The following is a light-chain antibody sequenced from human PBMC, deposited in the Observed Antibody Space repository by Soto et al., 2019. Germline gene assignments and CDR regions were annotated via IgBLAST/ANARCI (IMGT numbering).Light chain of an antibody. CDR1: QGIINY. CDR2: AAS. CDR3: QQYNSYPNT. V-gene: IGKV1-16*01. J-gene: IGKJ2*01. Sequence: DIQMTQSPSSLSASVGDRVTITCRASQGIINYVAWFQQKAGKAPKSLIYAASNLQSGVPSRFSGSGSGTDFTLTISGLQPEDSGTYYCQQYNSYPNTFGQGTKLEIK.